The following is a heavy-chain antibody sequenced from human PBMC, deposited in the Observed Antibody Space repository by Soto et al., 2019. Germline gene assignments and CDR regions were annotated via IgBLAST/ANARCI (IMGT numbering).Heavy chain of an antibody. J-gene: IGHJ3*02. V-gene: IGHV3-23*01. CDR1: GFTFSSYA. Sequence: QPGGSLRLSCAASGFTFSSYAMSWVRQAPGKGLEWVSTISGGGGSTYYADSVKGRFSISRDFSKNTLFLQMNSLRAEDTAIYYCAKQLIAPEGPSGFDIWGQGTMVTVSS. D-gene: IGHD6-13*01. CDR3: AKQLIAPEGPSGFDI. CDR2: ISGGGGST.